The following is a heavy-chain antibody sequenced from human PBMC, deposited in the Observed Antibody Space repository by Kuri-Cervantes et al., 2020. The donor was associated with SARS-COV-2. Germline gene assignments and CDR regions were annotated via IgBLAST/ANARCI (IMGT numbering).Heavy chain of an antibody. CDR2: ISGSGGST. CDR1: GFTFSSYA. D-gene: IGHD6-13*01. CDR3: TTDGGGGAAAGTNYYYYYMDV. V-gene: IGHV3-23*01. J-gene: IGHJ6*03. Sequence: ETLSLTCAASGFTFSSYAMSWVRQAPGKGLEWVSAISGSGGSTYYADSVKGRFTISRDNSKNTLYLQMNSLKTEDTAVYYCTTDGGGGAAAGTNYYYYYMDVWGKGTTVTVSS.